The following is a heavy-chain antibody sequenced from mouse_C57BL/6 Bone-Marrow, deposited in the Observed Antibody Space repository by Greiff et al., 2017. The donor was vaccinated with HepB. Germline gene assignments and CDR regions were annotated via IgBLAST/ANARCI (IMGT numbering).Heavy chain of an antibody. D-gene: IGHD2-2*01. J-gene: IGHJ2*01. CDR2: IRNKANGYTT. CDR3: ARYAPRGYDY. CDR1: GFTFTDYY. V-gene: IGHV7-3*01. Sequence: DVKLVESGGGLVQPGGSLSLSCAASGFTFTDYYMSWVRQPPGKALEWLGFIRNKANGYTTEYSASVKGRFTISRDNSQSSLYLQMNALRAEDSATYYCARYAPRGYDYWGQGTTLTVSS.